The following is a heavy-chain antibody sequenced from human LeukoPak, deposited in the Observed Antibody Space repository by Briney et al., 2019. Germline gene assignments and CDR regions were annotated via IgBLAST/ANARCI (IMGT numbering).Heavy chain of an antibody. D-gene: IGHD1-1*01. V-gene: IGHV3-23*01. J-gene: IGHJ4*02. CDR2: IMHSGGST. CDR1: GFTFSTYA. Sequence: GGSLRLSYAPSGFTFSTYAMTWVRQAPGKGLEWVSAIMHSGGSTYYADSVKGRFTISRDNSKNTLHLQMNSLRAADSALYYCARIGLTTGMLPDYWGQGTLVTVSS. CDR3: ARIGLTTGMLPDY.